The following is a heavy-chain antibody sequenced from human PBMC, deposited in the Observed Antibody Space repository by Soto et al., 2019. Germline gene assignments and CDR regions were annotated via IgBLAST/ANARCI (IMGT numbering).Heavy chain of an antibody. CDR1: GFTFSSYA. D-gene: IGHD4-4*01. CDR3: AKYSNYGIFVDY. J-gene: IGHJ4*02. Sequence: PGGSLRLSCAASGFTFSSYAMSWVRQAPGKGLEWVSAISGSGGSTYYADSVRGRFTISRDNSKNTLYLQMNSLRAEDTAVYYCAKYSNYGIFVDYWGQGTLVTVSS. V-gene: IGHV3-23*01. CDR2: ISGSGGST.